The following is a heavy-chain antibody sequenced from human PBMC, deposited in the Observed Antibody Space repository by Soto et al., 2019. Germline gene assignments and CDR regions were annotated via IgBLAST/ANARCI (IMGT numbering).Heavy chain of an antibody. J-gene: IGHJ4*02. CDR2: INHSGST. CDR1: GGSFSDYY. D-gene: IGHD3-16*02. CDR3: ARGRGSVYDYVWGSYRY. Sequence: QVQLQQWGAGLLKPSETLSLTCAVYGGSFSDYYWSWIRQPPGKGLEWIGEINHSGSTNYNPSLKSRVTISVDTSKNQFSLKLSSVTAADTDVYYCARGRGSVYDYVWGSYRYWGQGTLVIVSS. V-gene: IGHV4-34*01.